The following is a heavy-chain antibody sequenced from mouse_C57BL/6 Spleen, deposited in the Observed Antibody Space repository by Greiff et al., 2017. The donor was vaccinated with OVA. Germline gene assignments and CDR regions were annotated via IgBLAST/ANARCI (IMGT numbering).Heavy chain of an antibody. Sequence: VKLQESGAELVKPGASVKISCKASGYAFSSYWMNWVKQRPGKGLEWIGQIYPGDGDTNYNGKFKGKATLTADKSSSTAYMQLSSLTSEDSAVYFCARDSNYGYFDVWGTGTTVTVSS. D-gene: IGHD2-5*01. J-gene: IGHJ1*03. CDR1: GYAFSSYW. V-gene: IGHV1-80*01. CDR3: ARDSNYGYFDV. CDR2: IYPGDGDT.